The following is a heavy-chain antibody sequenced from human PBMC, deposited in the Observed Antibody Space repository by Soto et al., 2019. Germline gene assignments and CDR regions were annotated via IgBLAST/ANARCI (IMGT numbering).Heavy chain of an antibody. Sequence: PSETLSLTCTVSGGSISSGDYYWSWIRQPPGKGLECIGYIFYSGSTYYNPSLKSRVTISVDTSKNQFSLKLNSVTAADTAVYYCARVVYSSSKRFLARWFDPWGQGTLVTVSS. D-gene: IGHD6-6*01. CDR1: GGSISSGDYY. J-gene: IGHJ5*02. CDR3: ARVVYSSSKRFLARWFDP. V-gene: IGHV4-30-4*01. CDR2: IFYSGST.